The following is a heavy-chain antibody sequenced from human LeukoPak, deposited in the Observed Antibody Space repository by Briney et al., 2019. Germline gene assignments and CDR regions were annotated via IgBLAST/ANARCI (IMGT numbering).Heavy chain of an antibody. CDR3: AKDSNLMVRGPIDY. CDR1: GFTFSDYY. Sequence: GGSLRLSCAASGFTFSDYYMSWIRQAPGKGLEWVSYISSSGSTIYYADSVKGRFTISRDNAKNSLYLQMNSLRAEDTALYYCAKDSNLMVRGPIDYWGQGTLVTVSS. D-gene: IGHD3-10*01. CDR2: ISSSGSTI. J-gene: IGHJ4*02. V-gene: IGHV3-11*01.